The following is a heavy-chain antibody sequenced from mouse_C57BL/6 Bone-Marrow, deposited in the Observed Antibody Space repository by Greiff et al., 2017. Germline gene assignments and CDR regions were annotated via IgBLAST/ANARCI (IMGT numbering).Heavy chain of an antibody. CDR1: GYTFTSYW. CDR2: INPSSGYT. Sequence: QVQLQQSGTELAKPGASVKLSCKASGYTFTSYWMHWVKQRPGQGLEWIGYINPSSGYTKYNQKFKDKATLTADKASSTAYMQLSSLTYEDSAVYYCAKEESFMIRGAMDYWGQGTSVTVSS. J-gene: IGHJ4*01. CDR3: AKEESFMIRGAMDY. V-gene: IGHV1-7*01. D-gene: IGHD2-3*01.